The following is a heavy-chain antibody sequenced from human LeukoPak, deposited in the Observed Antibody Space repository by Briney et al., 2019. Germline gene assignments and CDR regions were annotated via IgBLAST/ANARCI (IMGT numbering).Heavy chain of an antibody. Sequence: PGGSLRLSWAASGFTFSTYAMHWVRQAAGKGLEWVAVISYDGNNKYYADSVKGRFTISRDHSKNTLYLQVNSLRADDTAVYYCARGLLSSSWPIDYWGQGTLVTVSS. CDR2: ISYDGNNK. CDR3: ARGLLSSSWPIDY. D-gene: IGHD6-13*01. CDR1: GFTFSTYA. V-gene: IGHV3-30*04. J-gene: IGHJ4*02.